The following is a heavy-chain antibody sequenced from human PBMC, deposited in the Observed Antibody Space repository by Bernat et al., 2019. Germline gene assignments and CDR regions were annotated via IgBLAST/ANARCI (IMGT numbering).Heavy chain of an antibody. CDR3: ARGMGGDYDLGAFDI. D-gene: IGHD4-17*01. J-gene: IGHJ3*02. Sequence: EVQLVESGGGLVKPGGSLRLSCAASGFTFSNAWMSWVRQAPGKGLEWVGRIKSKTDGGTTDYAAPVKGRFTISRDNSKNTVYLQMNSLRAEDTAVYYCARGMGGDYDLGAFDIRGQGTMVTVSS. V-gene: IGHV3-15*01. CDR2: IKSKTDGGTT. CDR1: GFTFSNAW.